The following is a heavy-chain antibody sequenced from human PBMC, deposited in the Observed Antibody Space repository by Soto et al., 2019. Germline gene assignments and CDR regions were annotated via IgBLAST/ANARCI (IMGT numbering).Heavy chain of an antibody. CDR3: ATQEVGGSYVYTFDP. V-gene: IGHV4-39*01. Sequence: QLQLQESGPGLVKPSETLSLTCTVSGASINSVTYYWGWIRQPPGKGLEWIGSIYYSGSTYYDPSLKSRVTISVDTSKNQCSLRLTSVTAADTAVYYCATQEVGGSYVYTFDPWGQGLLVTVSS. D-gene: IGHD1-26*01. CDR1: GASINSVTYY. CDR2: IYYSGST. J-gene: IGHJ5*02.